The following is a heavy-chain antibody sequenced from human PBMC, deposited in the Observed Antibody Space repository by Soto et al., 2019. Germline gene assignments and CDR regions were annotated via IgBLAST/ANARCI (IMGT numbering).Heavy chain of an antibody. Sequence: GESLKISCKVSGYTLTELSMHWVRQAPGKGLEWMGGFDPEDGETIYAQKFQGRVTMTEDTSTDTAYMELSSLRSEDTAVYYCATQDCSSTSCLPHYYYYGMDVWGQGTTVTVSS. CDR3: ATQDCSSTSCLPHYYYYGMDV. D-gene: IGHD2-2*01. J-gene: IGHJ6*02. CDR1: GYTLTELS. V-gene: IGHV1-24*01. CDR2: FDPEDGET.